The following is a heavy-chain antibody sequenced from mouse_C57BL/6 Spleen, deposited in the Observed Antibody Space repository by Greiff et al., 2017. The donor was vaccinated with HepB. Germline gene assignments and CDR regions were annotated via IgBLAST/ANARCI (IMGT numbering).Heavy chain of an antibody. Sequence: QVQLKESGPGLVAPSQSLSITCTVSGFSLTSYGVHWVRQPPGKGLEWLVVIWSDGSTTYNSALKSRLSISKDNSKSQVFLKMNSLQTDDTAMYYCARHYDGYFHYYAMDYWGQGTSVTVSS. CDR2: IWSDGST. V-gene: IGHV2-6-1*01. J-gene: IGHJ4*01. D-gene: IGHD2-3*01. CDR1: GFSLTSYG. CDR3: ARHYDGYFHYYAMDY.